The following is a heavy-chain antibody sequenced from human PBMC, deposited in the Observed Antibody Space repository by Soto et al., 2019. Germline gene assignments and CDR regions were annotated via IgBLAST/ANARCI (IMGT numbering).Heavy chain of an antibody. V-gene: IGHV3-43D*04. CDR1: GFTFDDYA. Sequence: XGSLRLSCSASGFTFDDYAMHWVRQAPGKGLEWVSLISWDGGSTYYADSVKGRFTISRDNSKNSLYLQMSSLRAEDTALYYCAKDLRNDILTGYYYYGLDVWGQGTTATVSS. CDR2: ISWDGGST. D-gene: IGHD3-9*01. CDR3: AKDLRNDILTGYYYYGLDV. J-gene: IGHJ6*02.